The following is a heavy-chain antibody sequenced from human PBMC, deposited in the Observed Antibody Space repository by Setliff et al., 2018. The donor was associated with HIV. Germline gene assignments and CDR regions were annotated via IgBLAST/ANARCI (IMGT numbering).Heavy chain of an antibody. CDR3: ARGESTTWDLAEYFQH. Sequence: SETLSLTCSVSGGSINSGHYYWSWIRHHPGKGLEWIGYIYYTGSTYFNPSLKSRITISVDTSKNHFSLKLGFVTAADTAVYYCARGESTTWDLAEYFQHWGHGTLVTVSS. CDR2: IYYTGST. CDR1: GGSINSGHYY. J-gene: IGHJ1*01. V-gene: IGHV4-31*03. D-gene: IGHD2-2*01.